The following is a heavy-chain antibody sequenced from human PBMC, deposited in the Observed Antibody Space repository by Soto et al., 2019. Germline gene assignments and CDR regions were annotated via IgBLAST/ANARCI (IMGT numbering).Heavy chain of an antibody. CDR1: GFTVSSNY. D-gene: IGHD3-22*01. J-gene: IGHJ4*02. V-gene: IGHV3-53*01. CDR2: IYSDDST. CDR3: ARNYYDSGGGFNY. Sequence: GGSLRLSCAASGFTVSSNYMSWVRQAPGKGLEWVSVIYSDDSTYYADSVKGRFTISRDNSNNTLYLQMNSLRAEDTAVYYCARNYYDSGGGFNYWGQGTLVTVSS.